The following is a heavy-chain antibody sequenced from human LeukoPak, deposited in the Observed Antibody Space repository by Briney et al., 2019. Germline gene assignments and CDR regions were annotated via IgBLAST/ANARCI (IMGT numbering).Heavy chain of an antibody. CDR1: GFTFSSYA. J-gene: IGHJ4*02. V-gene: IGHV3-23*01. CDR2: ISGSGGST. D-gene: IGHD3-10*01. Sequence: PGGSLRLSCAASGFTFSSYAMSWVRQAPGKGPEWVSAISGSGGSTYYADSVKGRFTISRDNSKNTLYLQMNSLRAEDTAVYYCAKIYYGSGSYLLDYWGQGTLVTVSS. CDR3: AKIYYGSGSYLLDY.